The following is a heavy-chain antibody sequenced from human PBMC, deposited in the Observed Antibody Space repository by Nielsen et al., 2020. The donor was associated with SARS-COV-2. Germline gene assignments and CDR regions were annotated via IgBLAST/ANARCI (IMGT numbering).Heavy chain of an antibody. D-gene: IGHD6-19*01. CDR1: GFTFSSYA. J-gene: IGHJ6*02. V-gene: IGHV3-23*01. CDR2: ISGSGGST. Sequence: GESLKISCAASGFTFSSYAMSWVRQAPGKGLEWVSAISGSGGSTYYADSVKGRFTISRDNSKNTLYLQMNSLRAEDTAVYYCARGRGSSGWYDHYYYGMDVWGQGTTVTVSS. CDR3: ARGRGSSGWYDHYYYGMDV.